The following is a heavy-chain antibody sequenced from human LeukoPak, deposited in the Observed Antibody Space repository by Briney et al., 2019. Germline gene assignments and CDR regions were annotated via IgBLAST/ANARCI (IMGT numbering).Heavy chain of an antibody. CDR3: ARKEGYFDY. CDR2: IYHSGST. J-gene: IGHJ4*02. CDR1: GYSISSGYY. V-gene: IGHV4-38-2*02. Sequence: SETLSLTCTVSGYSISSGYYWGWIRQPPGKGLEWIGSIYHSGSTYYNPSLKSRVTISVDTSKNQFFLKLSSVTAADTAVYYCARKEGYFDYWGQGTLVTVSS.